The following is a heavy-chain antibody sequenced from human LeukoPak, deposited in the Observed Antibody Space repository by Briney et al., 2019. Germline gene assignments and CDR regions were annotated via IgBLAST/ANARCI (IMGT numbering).Heavy chain of an antibody. CDR2: IWSDEDKK. Sequence: GRSLRLSCAASGFTFSSYGMHWVRQAPGKGLEWVAVIWSDEDKKFYADSVKGRFTISRDNFKSTLYLQMDSLRVEDTAVYYCAREGLTSTPNNAFDIWGQGSVVTVS. CDR3: AREGLTSTPNNAFDI. J-gene: IGHJ3*02. V-gene: IGHV3-33*01. D-gene: IGHD4-23*01. CDR1: GFTFSSYG.